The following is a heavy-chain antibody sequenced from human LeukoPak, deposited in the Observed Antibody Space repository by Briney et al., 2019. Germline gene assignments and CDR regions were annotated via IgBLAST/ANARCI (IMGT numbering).Heavy chain of an antibody. D-gene: IGHD2-2*02. CDR2: IYTSGST. CDR1: GGSISSYY. J-gene: IGHJ5*02. V-gene: IGHV4-4*09. CDR3: ARRRCSSTSCYTSWFDP. Sequence: PSETLSLTCTVSGGSISSYYWSWIRQPPGKGLEWIGYIYTSGSTDYNPSLKSRVTISVDTSKNQFSLKLSSVTAADTAVYYCARRRCSSTSCYTSWFDPWGQGTLVTVSS.